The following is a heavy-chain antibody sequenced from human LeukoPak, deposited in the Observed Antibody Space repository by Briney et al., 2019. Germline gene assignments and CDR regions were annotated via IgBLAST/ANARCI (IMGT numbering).Heavy chain of an antibody. CDR2: IWYDGSNK. J-gene: IGHJ4*02. D-gene: IGHD4-11*01. CDR1: GFTFSSYG. V-gene: IGHV3-33*01. Sequence: GGSLRLSCAASGFTFSSYGMHWVRQAPGKGLEWVAVIWYDGSNKYYTDSVMGRFTVPRDNSKNTLYLQMNSLRAEDTAVYYCARLQRRTIDYWGQGTLVTVSS. CDR3: ARLQRRTIDY.